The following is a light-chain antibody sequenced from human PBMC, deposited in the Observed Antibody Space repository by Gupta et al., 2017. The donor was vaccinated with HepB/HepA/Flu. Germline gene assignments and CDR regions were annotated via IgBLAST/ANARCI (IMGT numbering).Light chain of an antibody. J-gene: IGKJ2*04. V-gene: IGKV3-11*01. CDR3: LQRSSWCS. CDR1: QSVGSS. Sequence: ELVLTQSPACLSLTPGERATLSCRASQSVGSSLAWYQQKPGQTPRLLIYGASNRATGIPARFSGSGSGTDFTLTISSLEPEDCAVYFCLQRSSWCSFGQGTKLEIK. CDR2: GAS.